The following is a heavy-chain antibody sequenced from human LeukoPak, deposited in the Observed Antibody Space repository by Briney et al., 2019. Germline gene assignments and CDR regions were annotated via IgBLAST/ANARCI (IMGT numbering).Heavy chain of an antibody. CDR3: ARVRAAAGTWDYFDY. CDR1: GFTFSSYW. V-gene: IGHV3-7*01. J-gene: IGHJ4*02. Sequence: GGSLRLSCAASGFTFSSYWMSWVRQNPGKGLEWVANINQDGTEKYYVDSVKGRFTISRDNAKKSLYLQIDSLRAEDTAVYYCARVRAAAGTWDYFDYWVQGTLVTVSS. CDR2: INQDGTEK. D-gene: IGHD6-13*01.